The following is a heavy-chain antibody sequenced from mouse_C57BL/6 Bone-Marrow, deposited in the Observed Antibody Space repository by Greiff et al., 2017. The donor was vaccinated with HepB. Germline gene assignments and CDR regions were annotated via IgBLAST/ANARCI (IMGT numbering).Heavy chain of an antibody. V-gene: IGHV5-17*01. CDR1: GFTFSDYG. CDR2: ISSGSSTI. Sequence: DVKLQESGGGLVKPGGSLKLSCAASGFTFSDYGMHWVRQAPEKGLEWVAYISSGSSTIYYADTVKGRFTISRDNAKNTLFLQMTSLRSEDTAMYYCARRDYGSMDYWGQGTSVTVSS. D-gene: IGHD1-1*01. CDR3: ARRDYGSMDY. J-gene: IGHJ4*01.